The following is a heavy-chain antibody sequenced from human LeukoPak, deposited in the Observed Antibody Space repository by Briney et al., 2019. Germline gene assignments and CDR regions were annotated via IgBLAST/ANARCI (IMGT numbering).Heavy chain of an antibody. CDR3: ARSIAVAESH. D-gene: IGHD6-13*01. CDR2: IKQDGSVR. V-gene: IGHV3-7*01. Sequence: GRSLRLSCAASGFTFSSYAMHWVRQAPGKGLEWVANIKQDGSVRYYVDSVKGRFTISRDNAKNTLYLQMNSLRVEDTAVYYCARSIAVAESHWGQGTLVTVSS. J-gene: IGHJ4*02. CDR1: GFTFSSYA.